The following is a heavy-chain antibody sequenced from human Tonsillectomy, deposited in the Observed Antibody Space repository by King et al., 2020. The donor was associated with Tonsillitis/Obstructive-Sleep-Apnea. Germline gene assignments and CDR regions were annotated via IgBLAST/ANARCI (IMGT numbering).Heavy chain of an antibody. D-gene: IGHD3/OR15-3a*01. CDR2: IYSGGST. V-gene: IGHV3-53*01. CDR1: GFTVSSNY. Sequence: VQLVESGGGLIQPGGSLRLSCAASGFTVSSNYTNWVRQAPGKGLEWVSVIYSGGSTYYADSVKGRFTISRVDSKNTLYLQMNSLRADDTAVYYCARDWTAQGWFDPWGQGTLVTVSS. J-gene: IGHJ5*02. CDR3: ARDWTAQGWFDP.